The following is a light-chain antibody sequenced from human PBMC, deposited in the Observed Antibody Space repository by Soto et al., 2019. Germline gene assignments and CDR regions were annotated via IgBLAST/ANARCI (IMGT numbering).Light chain of an antibody. CDR3: QQSYSIPWT. CDR1: QSVTNY. CDR2: AAS. J-gene: IGKJ1*01. V-gene: IGKV1-39*01. Sequence: DIQMTQSPSSLSASVGDRVTITCRASQSVTNYLNWYQQKPGKAPKLLIYAASSLQSGVPSRFSGSGSGTEFTLTINSLQPEDFATYYCQQSYSIPWTFGQGTTVDIK.